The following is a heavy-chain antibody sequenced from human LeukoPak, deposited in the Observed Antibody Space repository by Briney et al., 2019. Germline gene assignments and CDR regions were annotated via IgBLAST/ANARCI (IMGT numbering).Heavy chain of an antibody. J-gene: IGHJ4*02. CDR1: GSTFSSYA. D-gene: IGHD6-13*01. CDR2: ISYDGSNK. Sequence: PGGSLRLSCAASGSTFSSYAMHWVRQAPGKGLEWVAVISYDGSNKYYADSVKGRFTISRDNSKNTLYLQMNSLRAEDTAVYYCATAAAGTSYWGQGTLVTASS. V-gene: IGHV3-30*04. CDR3: ATAAAGTSY.